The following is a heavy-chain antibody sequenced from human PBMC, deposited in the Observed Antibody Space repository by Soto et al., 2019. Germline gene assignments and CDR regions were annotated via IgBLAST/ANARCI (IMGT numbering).Heavy chain of an antibody. CDR2: ITSSSSYT. D-gene: IGHD5-18*01. CDR1: GFTFSDYY. Sequence: QVQLVESGGGLVKPGGSLRLSCAASGFTFSDYYMSWIRQAPGKGLEWVSYITSSSSYTNSADSVKGRFTNSSNNAKNSLYLQVNSWGDKDSADYYCARGYCDQFDYWGQGTLVTVCS. CDR3: ARGYCDQFDY. J-gene: IGHJ4*02. V-gene: IGHV3-11*05.